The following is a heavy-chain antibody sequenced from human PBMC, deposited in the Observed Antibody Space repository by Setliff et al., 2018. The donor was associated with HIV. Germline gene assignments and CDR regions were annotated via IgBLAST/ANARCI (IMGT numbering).Heavy chain of an antibody. J-gene: IGHJ4*02. CDR3: ARGVPLLPPNF. D-gene: IGHD2-15*01. CDR1: GGSITSSY. V-gene: IGHV4-4*07. CDR2: IYTSGRT. Sequence: SETLSLTCTVSGGSITSSYWSWIRQPAGKGLEWIGRIYTSGRTFFNPSLKSRVTISEDASERHFSLRMTSTTAADTAIYYCARGVPLLPPNFWGQGTLVTVSS.